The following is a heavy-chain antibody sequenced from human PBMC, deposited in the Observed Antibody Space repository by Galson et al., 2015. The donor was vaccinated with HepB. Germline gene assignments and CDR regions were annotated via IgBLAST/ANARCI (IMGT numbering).Heavy chain of an antibody. CDR3: AKDRHVLRFLEWLGPLPYYYGMDV. CDR1: GFTFSSYG. Sequence: SLRLSCAASGFTFSSYGMHWVRQAPGKGLEWVAVISYDGSNKYYADSVKGRFTISRDNSKNTLYLQMNSLRAEDTAVYYCAKDRHVLRFLEWLGPLPYYYGMDVWGQGTTVTVSS. J-gene: IGHJ6*02. D-gene: IGHD3-3*01. V-gene: IGHV3-30*18. CDR2: ISYDGSNK.